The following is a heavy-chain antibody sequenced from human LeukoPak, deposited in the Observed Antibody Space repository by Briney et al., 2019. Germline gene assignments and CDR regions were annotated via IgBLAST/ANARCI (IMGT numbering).Heavy chain of an antibody. CDR2: IIRSGTST. J-gene: IGHJ4*02. V-gene: IGHV3-23*01. CDR1: GFTVSSYA. CDR3: AKNWADYSFDY. D-gene: IGHD4-11*01. Sequence: GGSLRLSWAASGFTVSSYAVSWVRQAAGKGREWGSGIIRSGTSTYYAYCVNGRFTISRHNSKNTLYLQMNSLRAEHTAVYYCAKNWADYSFDYWGQGTLVTVSS.